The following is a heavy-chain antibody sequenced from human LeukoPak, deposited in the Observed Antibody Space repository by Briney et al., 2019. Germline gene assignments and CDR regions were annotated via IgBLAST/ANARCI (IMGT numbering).Heavy chain of an antibody. CDR3: ARGMGIVATIGPFFDY. J-gene: IGHJ4*02. D-gene: IGHD5-12*01. CDR1: GGSISTYY. Sequence: SETLSLTCTVSGGSISTYYWSWIRQPAGKGLEWIGRIHTSGNTDYNPSLKSRVTMSVDTSKNQFSLKLSSVTAADTAVYYCARGMGIVATIGPFFDYWGQGTLVTVSS. V-gene: IGHV4-4*07. CDR2: IHTSGNT.